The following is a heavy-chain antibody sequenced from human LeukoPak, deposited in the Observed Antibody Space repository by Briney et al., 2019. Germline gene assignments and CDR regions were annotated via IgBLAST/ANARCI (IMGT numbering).Heavy chain of an antibody. CDR3: TSGRKSSGTFSYYFDY. CDR1: GFTFRNYG. Sequence: GGSLRLSCVASGFTFRNYGMHWVRQAPGKGLEWRAIIYYDRSKKNYADSVKGRFSISRDNSKNTLYLQMNSLRVEDTAMYYCTSGRKSSGTFSYYFDYWGQGTLVTVSS. V-gene: IGHV3-33*03. J-gene: IGHJ4*02. D-gene: IGHD3-10*01. CDR2: IYYDRSKK.